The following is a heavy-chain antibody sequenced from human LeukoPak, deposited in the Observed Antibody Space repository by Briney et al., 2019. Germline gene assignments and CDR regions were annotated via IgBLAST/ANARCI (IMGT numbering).Heavy chain of an antibody. D-gene: IGHD6-19*01. Sequence: SQTLSLTCDISGDSVSSNSVTWNWIRQSPSRGLXXXXXXXXRSRWFKDYAISVRSRLSINPDTSKNQFSLQLNSVTPEDTAVYYCAREDYSSGWNGALDFWGQGTMVTVSS. CDR3: AREDYSSGWNGALDF. CDR2: XXXRSRWFK. V-gene: IGHV6-1*01. CDR1: GDSVSSNSVT. J-gene: IGHJ3*01.